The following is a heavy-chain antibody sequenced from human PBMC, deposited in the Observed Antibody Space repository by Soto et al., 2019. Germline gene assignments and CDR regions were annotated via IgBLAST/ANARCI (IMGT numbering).Heavy chain of an antibody. V-gene: IGHV4-39*01. Sequence: SETLSLTCTVSGGSISSSSYYWGWIRQPPGKGLEWIGSIFYSGSTYYNPSLKSRVTISVDTSKNQFSLKLSSVTAADTAVYYCARTTYYYDSSGYYYDYWGQGTLVTVSS. CDR1: GGSISSSSYY. J-gene: IGHJ4*02. CDR3: ARTTYYYDSSGYYYDY. D-gene: IGHD3-22*01. CDR2: IFYSGST.